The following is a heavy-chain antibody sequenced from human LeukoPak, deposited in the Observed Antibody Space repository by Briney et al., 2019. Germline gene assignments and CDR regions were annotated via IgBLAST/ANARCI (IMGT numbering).Heavy chain of an antibody. V-gene: IGHV3-30-3*01. CDR2: ISYDGSNK. Sequence: GGSLRLSCAASGFTFSSYAMHWVRQAPGKGLEWVAVISYDGSNKYYADSVKGRFTISRDNSKNTLYLQMNSLRVEDTAVYYCAKVERIVVVPAAIDYWGQGTLVTVSS. J-gene: IGHJ4*02. CDR1: GFTFSSYA. D-gene: IGHD2-2*01. CDR3: AKVERIVVVPAAIDY.